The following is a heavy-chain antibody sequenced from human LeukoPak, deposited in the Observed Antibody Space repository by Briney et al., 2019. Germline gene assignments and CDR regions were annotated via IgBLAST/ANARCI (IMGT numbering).Heavy chain of an antibody. V-gene: IGHV1-2*02. CDR2: INPNSGGT. Sequence: ASVKVSCKASGYTFTGYYMHWVRQAPAQGREWMGWINPNSGGTNYAQKFQGRVTMTRDTSISTAYMELSRLRSDDTAVYYCARGHDSSGYPPDYWGQGTLVTVSS. CDR1: GYTFTGYY. CDR3: ARGHDSSGYPPDY. D-gene: IGHD3-22*01. J-gene: IGHJ4*02.